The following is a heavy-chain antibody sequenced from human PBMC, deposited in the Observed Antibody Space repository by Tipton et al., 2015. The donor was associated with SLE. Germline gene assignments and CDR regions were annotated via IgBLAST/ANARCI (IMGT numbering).Heavy chain of an antibody. D-gene: IGHD6-13*01. Sequence: TLSLTCAVYGGSFSGYYWSWIRQPPGKGLGWIGEINHSGSTNYNPSLKSRVTIAVDTSKNQFSLKLSSVTAADTAVYYCATCIAAAGTGWFDPWGQGTLVTISS. J-gene: IGHJ5*02. CDR2: INHSGST. V-gene: IGHV4-34*01. CDR1: GGSFSGYY. CDR3: ATCIAAAGTGWFDP.